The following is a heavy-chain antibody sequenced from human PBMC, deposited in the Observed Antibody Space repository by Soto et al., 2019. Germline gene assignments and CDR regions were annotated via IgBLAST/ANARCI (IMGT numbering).Heavy chain of an antibody. CDR2: ISGDGDSS. CDR3: AKRIWFGELYDY. J-gene: IGHJ4*02. D-gene: IGHD3-10*01. CDR1: GFTFSSHV. Sequence: GGSLRLSCATSGFTFSSHVMSWVCQAPGKGLEWVSTISGDGDSSYYADSVKGRFTISRDNSKNTLYLQMNYLRAEDTAIYYCAKRIWFGELYDYWGPGTLVTVSS. V-gene: IGHV3-23*01.